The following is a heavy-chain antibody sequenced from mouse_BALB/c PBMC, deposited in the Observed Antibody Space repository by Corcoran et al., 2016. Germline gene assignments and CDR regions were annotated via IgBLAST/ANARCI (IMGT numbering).Heavy chain of an antibody. CDR3: ANWDWYFDV. V-gene: IGHV14-3*02. CDR2: IDPANGNT. CDR1: GFNIKDTY. D-gene: IGHD4-1*01. J-gene: IGHJ1*01. Sequence: EVQLQQSGAELVKPGASVKLSCTASGFNIKDTYMHWVTQRPEQGLEWIGRIDPANGNTKYDPKFQGKATITADTSSNTAYLQLSSLTSEDTAVYYCANWDWYFDVWGAGTTVTVSS.